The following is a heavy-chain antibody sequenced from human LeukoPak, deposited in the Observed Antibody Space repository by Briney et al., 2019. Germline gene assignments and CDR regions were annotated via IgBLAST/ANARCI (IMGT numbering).Heavy chain of an antibody. D-gene: IGHD3-22*01. Sequence: GGSLRLSCAASRFTVSSNYMSWVRQAPGKGLEWVSIIYSGGSTFYADSVKGRFTISRDNSKNTLYLQMNSLRAEDTAVYYCARQGYDYYDSSGYLGYWGQGTLVTVSS. CDR3: ARQGYDYYDSSGYLGY. CDR1: RFTVSSNY. CDR2: IYSGGST. V-gene: IGHV3-53*01. J-gene: IGHJ4*02.